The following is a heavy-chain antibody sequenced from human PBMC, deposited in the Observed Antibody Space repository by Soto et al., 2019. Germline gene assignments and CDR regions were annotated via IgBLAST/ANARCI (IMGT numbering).Heavy chain of an antibody. CDR3: EKTTRQWLVYFDY. CDR1: GFTFSNYA. Sequence: EVQLLESGGGLVQPGGSLRLSCAASGFTFSNYAIAWVRQAPGKGLEWVSGISGSGGTTYYADSVKGRFTISRDNSKDTLHLQMNSLRAEDTAVYYCEKTTRQWLVYFDYWGQGALVTVSS. J-gene: IGHJ4*02. CDR2: ISGSGGTT. V-gene: IGHV3-23*01. D-gene: IGHD6-19*01.